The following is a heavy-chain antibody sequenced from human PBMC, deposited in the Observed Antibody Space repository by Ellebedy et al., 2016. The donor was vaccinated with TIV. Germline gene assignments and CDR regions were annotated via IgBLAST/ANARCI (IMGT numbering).Heavy chain of an antibody. Sequence: AASVKVSCKASGGTLSNYAINWVRQAPGQGLEWMGGIIPIFGTANYAQNFQGRVTITADESTSTAYMELSSLRSEDTAVYYCASPSYCSGGICYSRKTWIVLDYWGQGTLVTVSS. J-gene: IGHJ4*02. CDR3: ASPSYCSGGICYSRKTWIVLDY. D-gene: IGHD2-15*01. CDR1: GGTLSNYA. CDR2: IIPIFGTA. V-gene: IGHV1-69*13.